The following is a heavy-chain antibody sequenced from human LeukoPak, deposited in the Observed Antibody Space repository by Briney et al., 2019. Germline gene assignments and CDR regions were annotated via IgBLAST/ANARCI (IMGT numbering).Heavy chain of an antibody. Sequence: VGSLRLSCAASGFSISHFWMYWVRQAPGKGLLWVARISSDGLTAGYADSVKGRFTISRDNAENTLYLQMNSLRAEDTAVYYCSRESTGFSYFDYWGQGTLVTVSS. CDR1: GFSISHFW. CDR3: SRESTGFSYFDY. V-gene: IGHV3-74*01. J-gene: IGHJ4*02. CDR2: ISSDGLTA.